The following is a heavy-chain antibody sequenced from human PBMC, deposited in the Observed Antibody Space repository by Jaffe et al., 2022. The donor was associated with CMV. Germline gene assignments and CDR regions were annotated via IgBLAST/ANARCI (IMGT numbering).Heavy chain of an antibody. CDR3: ARDHNAAPFDY. D-gene: IGHD2-15*01. CDR2: ISSSGSTI. J-gene: IGHJ4*02. V-gene: IGHV3-48*03. CDR1: GFTFSSYE. Sequence: EVQLVESGGGLVQPGGSLRLSCAASGFTFSSYEMNWVRQAPGKGLEWVSYISSSGSTIYYADSVKGRFTISRDNAKNSLYLQMNSLRAEDTAVYYCARDHNAAPFDYWGQGTLVTVSS.